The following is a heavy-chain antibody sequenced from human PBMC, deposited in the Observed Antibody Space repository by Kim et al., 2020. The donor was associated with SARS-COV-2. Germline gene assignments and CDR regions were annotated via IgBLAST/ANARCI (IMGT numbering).Heavy chain of an antibody. D-gene: IGHD6-13*01. J-gene: IGHJ1*01. CDR2: ISYDGSNK. Sequence: GGSLRLSCAASGFTFSSYGMHWVRQAPGKGLEWVAVISYDGSNKYYADSVKGRFTISRDNSKNTLYLQMNSLRAEDTAVYYCAKPPSGSSSWYLSEYFQHWGQGTLVTVSS. V-gene: IGHV3-30*18. CDR3: AKPPSGSSSWYLSEYFQH. CDR1: GFTFSSYG.